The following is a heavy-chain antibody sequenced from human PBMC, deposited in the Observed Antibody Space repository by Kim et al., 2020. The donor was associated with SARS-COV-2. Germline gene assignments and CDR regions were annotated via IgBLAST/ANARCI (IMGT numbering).Heavy chain of an antibody. CDR2: ISSSGSTI. Sequence: GGSLRLSCAASGFTFSDYYMSWIRQAPGKGLEWVSYISSSGSTIYYADSVKGRFTISRDNAKNSLYLQMNSLRAEDTAVYYCARVNHHDPYCSSTSCKLGAFDIWGQGTMVTVSS. J-gene: IGHJ3*02. CDR3: ARVNHHDPYCSSTSCKLGAFDI. CDR1: GFTFSDYY. V-gene: IGHV3-11*01. D-gene: IGHD2-2*01.